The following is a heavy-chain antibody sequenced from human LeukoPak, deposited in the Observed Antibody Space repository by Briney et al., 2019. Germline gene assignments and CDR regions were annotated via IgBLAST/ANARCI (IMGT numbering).Heavy chain of an antibody. Sequence: SETLSLTCTVSGGSISSYYWSWIRQPPGKGLEWIGYIYYSGSTSYNPSLKSRVTISVDTSKNQFSLKLSSVAAADTAVYYCAREPIDIPYGMDVWGQGTTVTVSS. CDR2: IYYSGST. J-gene: IGHJ6*02. V-gene: IGHV4-59*01. CDR1: GGSISSYY. CDR3: AREPIDIPYGMDV. D-gene: IGHD2-21*01.